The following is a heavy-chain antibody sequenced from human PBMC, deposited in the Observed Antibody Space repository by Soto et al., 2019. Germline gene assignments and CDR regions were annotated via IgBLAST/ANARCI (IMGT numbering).Heavy chain of an antibody. CDR1: GYTFTGYY. J-gene: IGHJ4*02. CDR2: INPSGGST. V-gene: IGHV1-46*01. Sequence: QVQLVQSGAEVKKPGASVKVSCKASGYTFTGYYMHWVRQAPGQGLEWMGIINPSGGSTSYAQKFQGRVTMTRDTSTSTVYMELSSLRSEDTAVYYCAREARLWSGYHPFFYWGQGTLVTVSS. D-gene: IGHD3-3*01. CDR3: AREARLWSGYHPFFY.